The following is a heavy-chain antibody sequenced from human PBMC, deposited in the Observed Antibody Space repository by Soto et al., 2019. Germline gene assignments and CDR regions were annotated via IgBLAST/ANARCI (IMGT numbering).Heavy chain of an antibody. V-gene: IGHV3-7*01. CDR1: GFTFKTYS. CDR3: ARDVGGGIVAP. D-gene: IGHD1-26*01. CDR2: IKQDGSEK. Sequence: VGSLILSCAASGFTFKTYSMTWVRQAPGKGLEWVANIKQDGSEKYYVDSVKGRFTISRDNAKNSLYLQMNSLRAEDTAVYYCARDVGGGIVAPWGQGTLVTVSS. J-gene: IGHJ5*02.